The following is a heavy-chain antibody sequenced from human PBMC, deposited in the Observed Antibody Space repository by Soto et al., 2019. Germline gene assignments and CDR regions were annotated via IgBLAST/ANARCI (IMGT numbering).Heavy chain of an antibody. J-gene: IGHJ4*02. CDR1: VRTCTINAELCY. CDR3: AKRSLRLAPT. CDR2: IANGVNT. V-gene: IGHV4-39*01. Sequence: SPTLSLTFTASVRTCTINAELCYWSWIRHPPGKGLEWIGSIANGVNTNYNAPLKSRFIISPDTSKNQFSLSLNSVTAADPAVNQYAKRSLRLAPTWDQGIQLTV.